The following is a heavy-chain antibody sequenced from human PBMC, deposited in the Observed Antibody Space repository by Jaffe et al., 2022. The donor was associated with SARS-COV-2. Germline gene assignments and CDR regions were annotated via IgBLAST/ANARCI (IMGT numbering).Heavy chain of an antibody. J-gene: IGHJ4*02. CDR1: GGSISSSNW. CDR3: ARVPEGLLVGATGVAGYFDY. Sequence: QVQLQESGPGLVKPSGTLSLTCAVSGGSISSSNWWSWVRQPPGKGLEWIGEIYHSGSTNYNPSLKSRVTISVDKSKNQFSLKLSSVTAADTAVYYCARVPEGLLVGATGVAGYFDYWGQGTLVTVSS. CDR2: IYHSGST. V-gene: IGHV4-4*02. D-gene: IGHD1-26*01.